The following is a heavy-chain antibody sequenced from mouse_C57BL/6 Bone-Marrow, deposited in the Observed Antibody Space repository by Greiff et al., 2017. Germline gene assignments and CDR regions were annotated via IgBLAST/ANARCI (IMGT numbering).Heavy chain of an antibody. J-gene: IGHJ3*01. Sequence: QVQLQQSGPELVKPGASVKISCKASGYTFTDYYINWVKQRPGQGLEWIGWIFPGSGSTYYNEKFKGKATLTVDKSSSTAYMLLSSLTSDDSAVYVCAGGDYGNYAFAYWGQGTLVTVSA. V-gene: IGHV1-75*01. D-gene: IGHD2-1*01. CDR1: GYTFTDYY. CDR2: IFPGSGST. CDR3: AGGDYGNYAFAY.